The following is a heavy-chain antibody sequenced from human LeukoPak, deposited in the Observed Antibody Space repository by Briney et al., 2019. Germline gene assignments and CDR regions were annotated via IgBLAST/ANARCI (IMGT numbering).Heavy chain of an antibody. Sequence: SETLSLTCTVSGGSISSSSYYWGWIRQPPGKGLEWIGSIYYSGSTYYNPSLKSRVTISVDTSKNQFSLKLSSVTAADTAVYYFARHGVVVAATPFDYWGQGTLVTVSS. J-gene: IGHJ4*02. CDR1: GGSISSSSYY. CDR2: IYYSGST. D-gene: IGHD2-15*01. V-gene: IGHV4-39*01. CDR3: ARHGVVVAATPFDY.